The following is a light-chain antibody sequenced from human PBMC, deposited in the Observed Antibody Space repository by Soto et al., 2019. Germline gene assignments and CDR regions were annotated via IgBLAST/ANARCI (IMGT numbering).Light chain of an antibody. CDR2: DVS. Sequence: QSVLTQPASVSGSPGQSITISCSGTSSDVGGYNHVFWYQQHPGKAPKLMIYDVSNRPSGVSNRFSGSKSGNTASLTISGLQAEDEADYHCSSYSSSNSHVVFGGGTKLTVL. CDR3: SSYSSSNSHVV. J-gene: IGLJ2*01. V-gene: IGLV2-14*03. CDR1: SSDVGGYNH.